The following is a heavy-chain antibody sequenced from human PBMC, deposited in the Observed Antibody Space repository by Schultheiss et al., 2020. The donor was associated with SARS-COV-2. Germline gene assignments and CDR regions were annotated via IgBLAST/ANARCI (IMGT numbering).Heavy chain of an antibody. D-gene: IGHD3-9*01. CDR1: GFTFRYYW. CDR2: IKQDGSVE. J-gene: IGHJ4*02. CDR3: ARSIRHPDY. V-gene: IGHV3-7*03. Sequence: GGSLRLSCATSGFTFRYYWMGWVRQAPGKGLEWVANIKQDGSVEHYVDSVRGRFIISRDNTKNSLYLQMNSLRAEDTAVYYCARSIRHPDYWGQGTLVTVSS.